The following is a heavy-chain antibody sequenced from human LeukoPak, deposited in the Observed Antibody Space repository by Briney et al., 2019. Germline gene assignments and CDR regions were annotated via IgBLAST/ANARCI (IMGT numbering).Heavy chain of an antibody. CDR2: IRSKAYGGTT. V-gene: IGHV3-49*04. CDR3: TRDGLDRRDFDY. J-gene: IGHJ4*02. Sequence: GGSLRLSCAASGFTFSSYWMSWVRQAPGKGLEWVGFIRSKAYGGTTEYAASVKGRFTISRDDSKSIAYLQMNSLKTEDTAVYYCTRDGLDRRDFDYWGQGTLVTVSS. CDR1: GFTFSSYW. D-gene: IGHD3/OR15-3a*01.